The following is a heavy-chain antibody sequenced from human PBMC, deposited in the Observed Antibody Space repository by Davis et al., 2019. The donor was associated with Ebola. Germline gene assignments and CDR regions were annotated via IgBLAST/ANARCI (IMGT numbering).Heavy chain of an antibody. V-gene: IGHV3-30*02. Sequence: GGSLRLSCAASGFTFSSYGMHWVRQAPGKGLEWVAFIRYDGSNKYYADSVKGRFTISRDNSKNTLYLQMNSLRAEDTAVYYCAKVNYDSSGYSFRWYFDLWGRGTLVTVSS. D-gene: IGHD3-22*01. CDR1: GFTFSSYG. J-gene: IGHJ2*01. CDR3: AKVNYDSSGYSFRWYFDL. CDR2: IRYDGSNK.